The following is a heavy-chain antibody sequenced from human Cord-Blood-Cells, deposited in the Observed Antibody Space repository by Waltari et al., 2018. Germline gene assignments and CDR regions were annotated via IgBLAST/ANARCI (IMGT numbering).Heavy chain of an antibody. CDR3: ARQYSSSSRYFDY. V-gene: IGHV4-39*01. CDR1: GVSISSRCYY. J-gene: IGHJ4*02. Sequence: QLHLQESGPGLVKPSETLALSCPVSGVSISSRCYYSGWLGQPPGKGQEWVGSIYYSGSTYYNPSLKSRVTISVDTYKIQFSLKLISVTAADTAVYYCARQYSSSSRYFDYWGQGTLVTVSS. CDR2: IYYSGST. D-gene: IGHD6-6*01.